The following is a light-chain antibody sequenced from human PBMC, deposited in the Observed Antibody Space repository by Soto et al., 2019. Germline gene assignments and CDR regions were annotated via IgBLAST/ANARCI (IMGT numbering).Light chain of an antibody. V-gene: IGLV2-14*01. CDR1: SSDVGGYNY. J-gene: IGLJ1*01. CDR3: SSYTTSNTYV. CDR2: EVT. Sequence: QSVLTQPPSVSGPPGQSITISCTGTSSDVGGYNYVSWYQQHPGKAPKLMIYEVTNRPSGVSNRFSGSKSGNTASLTISGLQAEDEADYYCSSYTTSNTYVFGTGTKVTVL.